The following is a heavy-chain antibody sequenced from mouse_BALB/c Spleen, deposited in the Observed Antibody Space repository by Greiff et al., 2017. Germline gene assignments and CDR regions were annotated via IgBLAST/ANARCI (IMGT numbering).Heavy chain of an antibody. D-gene: IGHD2-14*01. Sequence: EVQLQQSGAELVKPGASVKLSCTASGFNIKDTYMHWVKQRPEQGLEWIGRIDPANGNTKYDPKFQGKATITADTSSNTAYLQLSSLTSEDTAVYYCAYRYDAAMDDWGQGTSVTVSS. J-gene: IGHJ4*01. V-gene: IGHV14-3*02. CDR3: AYRYDAAMDD. CDR1: GFNIKDTY. CDR2: IDPANGNT.